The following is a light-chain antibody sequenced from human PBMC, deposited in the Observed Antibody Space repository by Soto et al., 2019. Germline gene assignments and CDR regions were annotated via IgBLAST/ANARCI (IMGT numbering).Light chain of an antibody. Sequence: AIQLTQSPSSLSASVGDIVTITCRASQGISSALAWYQQKPGKAPKLLIYDASSLESGVPSRFSGSGSGTDFTLTISILQPEDFATYYCQQFNNYPITFGPGTKVDIK. CDR1: QGISSA. J-gene: IGKJ3*01. CDR3: QQFNNYPIT. CDR2: DAS. V-gene: IGKV1D-13*01.